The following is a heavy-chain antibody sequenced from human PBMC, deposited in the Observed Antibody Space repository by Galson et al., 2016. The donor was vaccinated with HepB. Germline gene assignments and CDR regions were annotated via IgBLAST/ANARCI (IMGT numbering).Heavy chain of an antibody. V-gene: IGHV3-74*01. J-gene: IGHJ6*02. Sequence: SLRLSCAASGFTFSSYWMHWVRQAPGKGLMWVSRISGAGNSTSYADSVQGRFTISRDNAKNTLYLQLNSLRGEDTAVYYCTRAVYSSSWLLYYGMDVRGQGTTVTVSS. CDR2: ISGAGNST. D-gene: IGHD6-13*01. CDR1: GFTFSSYW. CDR3: TRAVYSSSWLLYYGMDV.